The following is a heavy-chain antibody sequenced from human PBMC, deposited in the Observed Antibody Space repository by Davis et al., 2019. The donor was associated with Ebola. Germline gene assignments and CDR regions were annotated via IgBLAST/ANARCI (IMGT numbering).Heavy chain of an antibody. CDR1: GFTFSSYA. V-gene: IGHV3-30*04. Sequence: GESLKISCAASGFTFSSYAMHWVRQAPGKGLEWVAVISYDGSNKYYADSVKGRFTISRDNSKNTLYLQMNSLRAEDTAVYYCARDPRIVGATDAFDIWGQGTMVTVSS. CDR2: ISYDGSNK. CDR3: ARDPRIVGATDAFDI. J-gene: IGHJ3*02. D-gene: IGHD1-26*01.